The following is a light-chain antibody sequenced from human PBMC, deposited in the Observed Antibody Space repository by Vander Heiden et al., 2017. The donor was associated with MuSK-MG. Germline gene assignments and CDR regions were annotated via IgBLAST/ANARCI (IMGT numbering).Light chain of an antibody. V-gene: IGKV3-20*01. CDR2: GAS. J-gene: IGKJ5*01. CDR1: QSVSSNF. CDR3: QQDGKSPVT. Sequence: IALTQSPGTLSLSPGARATLSCRASQSVSSNFLAWYQQRPGQPPRLLIYGASSSATGIPDRKSGRGSGTDFTLTISRLEPEDLAVYYCQQDGKSPVTFGQGTQVEIK.